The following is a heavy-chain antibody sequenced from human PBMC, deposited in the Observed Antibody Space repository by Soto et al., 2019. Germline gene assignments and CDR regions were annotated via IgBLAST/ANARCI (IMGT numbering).Heavy chain of an antibody. D-gene: IGHD3-9*01. CDR2: INHSGST. CDR3: ARGRSRYFDWLSYYYYGMDV. Sequence: SETLSLTCAVYGGSFSGYYCSWIRQPPGKGLEWIGEINHSGSTNYNPSLKSRVTISVDTSKNQFSLKLSSVTAADTAVYYCARGRSRYFDWLSYYYYGMDVWGQGTTVTVSS. CDR1: GGSFSGYY. J-gene: IGHJ6*02. V-gene: IGHV4-34*01.